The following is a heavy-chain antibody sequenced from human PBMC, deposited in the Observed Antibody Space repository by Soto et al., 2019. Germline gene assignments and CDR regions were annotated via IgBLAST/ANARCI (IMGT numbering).Heavy chain of an antibody. D-gene: IGHD4-17*01. CDR2: ISYDGSNK. Sequence: QVQLVESGGGVVQPGRSLRLSCAASGFTFSSYGMHWVRQAPGKGLEWVAVISYDGSNKYYADSVKGRFTISRDNSKNTLYLQMNSLRAEDTAVYYCAIDLYDYGDLDAFDIWGQGTMVTVSS. J-gene: IGHJ3*02. CDR1: GFTFSSYG. V-gene: IGHV3-30*03. CDR3: AIDLYDYGDLDAFDI.